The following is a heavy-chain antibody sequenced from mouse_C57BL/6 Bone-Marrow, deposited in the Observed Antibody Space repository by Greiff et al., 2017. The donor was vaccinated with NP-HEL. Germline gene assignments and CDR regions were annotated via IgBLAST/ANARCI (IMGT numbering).Heavy chain of an antibody. CDR1: GFNIKNTY. CDR2: IDPANGNT. D-gene: IGHD1-1*01. CDR3: ARGGYYYGTDFDY. J-gene: IGHJ2*01. V-gene: IGHV14-3*01. Sequence: EVMLVESVAELVRPGASVKLSCTASGFNIKNTYMHWVKQRPEQGLEWIGRIDPANGNTKYAPKFQGKATITADTSSNTAYLQLSSLTSEDTAIYYCARGGYYYGTDFDYWGQGTTLTVSS.